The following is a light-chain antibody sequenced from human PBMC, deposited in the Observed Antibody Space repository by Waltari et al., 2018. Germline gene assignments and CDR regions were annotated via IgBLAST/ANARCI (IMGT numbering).Light chain of an antibody. J-gene: IGKJ1*01. CDR3: QHYNNYSGT. Sequence: DIQMTQSPSTLSASVGDTVTIPCRASQTVSAWLAWYQQKPGNAPKLLIYKASNLKSGVPSRFSGSGSGTEFTLTINSLQPDDFATYYCQHYNNYSGTFGQGTKLEIK. CDR1: QTVSAW. V-gene: IGKV1-5*03. CDR2: KAS.